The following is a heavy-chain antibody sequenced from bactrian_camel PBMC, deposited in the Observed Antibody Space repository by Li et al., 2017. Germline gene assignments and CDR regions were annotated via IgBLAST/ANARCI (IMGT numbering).Heavy chain of an antibody. V-gene: IGHV3S1*01. J-gene: IGHJ4*01. CDR2: INSGGGTT. Sequence: QVQLVESGGGSVQAGGSLRLSCAASGFTFSSYWMYWVRQAPGKGLEWVSTINSGGGTTYYADPVQGRFTISRDNAKDTLYLQMNSLKIEDTAVYYCALGSSRQATMTARGKGTQVTVS. D-gene: IGHD3*01. CDR1: GFTFSSYW.